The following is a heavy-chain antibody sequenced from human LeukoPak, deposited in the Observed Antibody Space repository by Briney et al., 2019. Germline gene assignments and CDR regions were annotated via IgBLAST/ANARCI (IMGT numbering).Heavy chain of an antibody. CDR1: GFTFSSYA. D-gene: IGHD3-22*01. CDR2: ISYDGSNK. CDR3: ARDGEPHGYYDSSGYHDY. Sequence: PGESLRLSCAASGFTFSSYAMHWVRQAPGKGLEWVAVISYDGSNKYYADSVKGRFTISRDNSKNTLYLQMNSLRAEDTAVYYCARDGEPHGYYDSSGYHDYWGQGILVTVSS. J-gene: IGHJ4*02. V-gene: IGHV3-30*04.